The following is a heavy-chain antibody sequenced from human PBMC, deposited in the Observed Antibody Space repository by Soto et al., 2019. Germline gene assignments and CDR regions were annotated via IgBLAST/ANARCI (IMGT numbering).Heavy chain of an antibody. CDR2: IYYSGST. CDR3: ARTGYYYDSSGYYPFAS. CDR1: GGSISSGGYY. V-gene: IGHV4-31*03. Sequence: QVQLQESGPGLVKPSQTLSLTCTVSGGSISSGGYYWSWIRQHPGKGLEWIGYIYYSGSTYYNPSLMRRVTISVDTSKNQFSLKLSSVTAADTAVYYCARTGYYYDSSGYYPFASWGQGTLVTVSS. J-gene: IGHJ4*02. D-gene: IGHD3-22*01.